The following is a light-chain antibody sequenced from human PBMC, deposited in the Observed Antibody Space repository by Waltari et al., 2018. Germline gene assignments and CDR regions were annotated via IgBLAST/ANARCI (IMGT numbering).Light chain of an antibody. J-gene: IGLJ3*02. Sequence: QSALTQPPSASGSPGQSVTISCSGTSRAVGAYDYVSWYQKHPGKAPKLMIYEVTERPSGVPDRFSGSKSDNTASLTVSGLQADDEADYYCCSYAGHSWVFGGGTRLTVL. CDR3: CSYAGHSWV. CDR2: EVT. CDR1: SRAVGAYDY. V-gene: IGLV2-8*01.